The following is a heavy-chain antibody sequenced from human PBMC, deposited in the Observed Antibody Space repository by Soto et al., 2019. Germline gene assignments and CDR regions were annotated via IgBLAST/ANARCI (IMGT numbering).Heavy chain of an antibody. V-gene: IGHV4-34*01. J-gene: IGHJ6*02. CDR2: INHSGST. Sequence: SETLSLTCAVYGGSFSGYYWSWIRQPPGKGLEWIGEINHSGSTNYNPSLKSRVTISVDTSKNQFSLKLSSVTAADTAVYYCARGQEAADRGKDMDVWGQGTTVTVSS. D-gene: IGHD6-13*01. CDR3: ARGQEAADRGKDMDV. CDR1: GGSFSGYY.